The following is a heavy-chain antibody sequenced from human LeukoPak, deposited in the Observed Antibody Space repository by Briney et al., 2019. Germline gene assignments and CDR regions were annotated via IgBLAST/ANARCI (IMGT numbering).Heavy chain of an antibody. J-gene: IGHJ4*02. V-gene: IGHV3-11*06. CDR1: GFTFSDSY. CDR2: ISSSSSDT. CDR3: ARGSRTIELGDDY. D-gene: IGHD5-24*01. Sequence: TGGSLRLSCAASGFTFSDSYMSWIRQAPGKGLEWVSYISSSSSDTNYADPVKGRFTISRDNAKNSLYLQMNSLRAEDTAVYYCARGSRTIELGDDYWGQGTLVTVSS.